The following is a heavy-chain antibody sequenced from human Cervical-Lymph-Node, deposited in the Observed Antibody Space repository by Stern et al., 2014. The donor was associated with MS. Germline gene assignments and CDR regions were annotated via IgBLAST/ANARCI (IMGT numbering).Heavy chain of an antibody. J-gene: IGHJ4*02. D-gene: IGHD3-22*01. CDR3: ARAYTYYSHSAAY. Sequence: QEQLVQSGAEVKKPGSSVKVSCKASGGTFSSYEISWVRQAPGQGLEWMGGIIPTFDTPTYAQKCQDRVTISADESTSTAYMELSTLKSEDTAIYFCARAYTYYSHSAAYWGQGTLVTVSS. CDR1: GGTFSSYE. V-gene: IGHV1-69*01. CDR2: IIPTFDTP.